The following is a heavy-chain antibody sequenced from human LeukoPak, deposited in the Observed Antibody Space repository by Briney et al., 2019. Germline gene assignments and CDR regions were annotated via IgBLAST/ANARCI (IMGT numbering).Heavy chain of an antibody. Sequence: GGSLRLSCAASGFTFSSYAMSWVRQAPGKGLEWVSAISGTGGSTYYADSGRFTISRDNPKITLYLQMNSLRDEYTALYYCAREGNGSGSYPYFDYWGQGALVTVSS. CDR3: AREGNGSGSYPYFDY. CDR2: ISGTGGST. J-gene: IGHJ4*02. V-gene: IGHV3-23*01. CDR1: GFTFSSYA. D-gene: IGHD3-10*01.